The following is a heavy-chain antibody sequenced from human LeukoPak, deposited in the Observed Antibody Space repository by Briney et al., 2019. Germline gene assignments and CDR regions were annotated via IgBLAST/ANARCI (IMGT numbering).Heavy chain of an antibody. D-gene: IGHD2-2*02. CDR3: ARGPKGYCSSTSCYTPNY. Sequence: PSETLSLTCTVSGGSISSYYWSWIRQPPGKGLEWIGYIYYSGSTNYNPSLKSRVTISVDTSKNQFYLKLSSVTAADTAVYYCARGPKGYCSSTSCYTPNYWGQGTLVTVSS. CDR2: IYYSGST. V-gene: IGHV4-59*08. CDR1: GGSISSYY. J-gene: IGHJ4*02.